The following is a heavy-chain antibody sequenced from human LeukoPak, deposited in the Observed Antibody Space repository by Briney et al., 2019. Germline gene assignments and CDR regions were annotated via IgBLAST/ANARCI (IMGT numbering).Heavy chain of an antibody. Sequence: PGGSLRHSCAASGFTFSSYVMHWVRQAPGKGLEWVAFIRYDGSNKYYADSVKGRFTISRDNSKNTLYRQMNGLRAEDTAVYYVAKTLGYCSGGSCYSGVICYWGQGTLVTVSS. CDR1: GFTFSSYV. V-gene: IGHV3-30*02. J-gene: IGHJ4*02. CDR3: AKTLGYCSGGSCYSGVICY. CDR2: IRYDGSNK. D-gene: IGHD2-15*01.